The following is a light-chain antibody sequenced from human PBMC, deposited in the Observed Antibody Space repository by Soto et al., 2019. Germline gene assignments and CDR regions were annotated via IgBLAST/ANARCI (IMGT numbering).Light chain of an antibody. CDR2: DAS. J-gene: IGKJ2*01. Sequence: DIQMTKSQSSLSASVGDRVTITCQASQDISNFLHWYQQKPGKATKLLIYDASNLETGFPLRFSGSGSGTDFTFTFSSLQPEDIATYYCQQYDSLPRTFGQGTKLEIK. V-gene: IGKV1-33*01. CDR1: QDISNF. CDR3: QQYDSLPRT.